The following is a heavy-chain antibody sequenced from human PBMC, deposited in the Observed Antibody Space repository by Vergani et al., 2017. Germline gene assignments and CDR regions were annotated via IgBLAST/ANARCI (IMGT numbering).Heavy chain of an antibody. CDR3: AREREIHRIVVPYYMDV. Sequence: QVQLVQSGAEVKKPGSSVKVSCKASGGTFSSYAISWVRQAPGQGLEWMGGIIPIFGTANYAQKFQGRVTITADESTSTAYMELSSLRSEDTAVYYCAREREIHRIVVPYYMDVSGKGTTVTVSS. V-gene: IGHV1-69*01. CDR1: GGTFSSYA. J-gene: IGHJ6*03. D-gene: IGHD2-2*01. CDR2: IIPIFGTA.